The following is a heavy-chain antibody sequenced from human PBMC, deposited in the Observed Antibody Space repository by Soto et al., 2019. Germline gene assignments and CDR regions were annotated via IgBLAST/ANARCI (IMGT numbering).Heavy chain of an antibody. CDR1: GGTFSSYA. Sequence: SVKVSCKASGGTFSSYAISWVRQAPGQGLEWMGGIIPIFGTANYAQKFQGRVTITADESTSTAYMELSSLRSEDTAVYYCARDKGDYYDSSGYLGSYYFDYWGQGTLVTVSS. V-gene: IGHV1-69*13. CDR3: ARDKGDYYDSSGYLGSYYFDY. CDR2: IIPIFGTA. J-gene: IGHJ4*02. D-gene: IGHD3-22*01.